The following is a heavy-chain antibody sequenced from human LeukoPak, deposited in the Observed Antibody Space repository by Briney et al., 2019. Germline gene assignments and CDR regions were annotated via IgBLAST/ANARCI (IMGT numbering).Heavy chain of an antibody. Sequence: GGSLRLSCAASGFTFSSYDMTWVRQAPGKGLEWVGFIRRKVYGGTTDYAASVKGRFTISRDDSTNIAYLQMNDLKTEDTAMYYCSRSTELDGYNPAFDYWGPGTLVTVSS. CDR3: SRSTELDGYNPAFDY. CDR2: IRRKVYGGTT. V-gene: IGHV3-49*04. D-gene: IGHD5-24*01. CDR1: GFTFSSYD. J-gene: IGHJ4*02.